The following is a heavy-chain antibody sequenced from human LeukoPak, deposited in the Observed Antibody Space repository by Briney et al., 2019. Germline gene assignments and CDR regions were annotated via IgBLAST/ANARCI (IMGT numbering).Heavy chain of an antibody. CDR1: GFPFSNAW. CDR2: IKSKSDGGTI. CDR3: TTDLGIPSGGDFDC. J-gene: IGHJ4*02. V-gene: IGHV3-15*01. Sequence: GGPLSLFCAACGFPFSNAWVLWVRQAPGEGGEWLGCIKSKSDGGTIDYGAPVKGRFAISRDDSKNTLYLQMSSLKTEDTAVYYCTTDLGIPSGGDFDCWGQGTLVTVSS. D-gene: IGHD6-13*01.